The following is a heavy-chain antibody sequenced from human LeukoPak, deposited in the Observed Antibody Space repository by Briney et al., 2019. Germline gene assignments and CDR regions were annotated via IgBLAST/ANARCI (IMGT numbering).Heavy chain of an antibody. CDR3: ARDSEYSYGSSFDY. V-gene: IGHV1-18*01. CDR2: ISAYNGNT. Sequence: GASVKVSCKASGYTFTSYGISWVRQAPGQGLEWMGWISAYNGNTNYAQKLQGRVTMTTDTSTSTAYMELRSLRSEDTAVYYCARDSEYSYGSSFDYWGQGTLVTVSS. D-gene: IGHD5-18*01. J-gene: IGHJ4*02. CDR1: GYTFTSYG.